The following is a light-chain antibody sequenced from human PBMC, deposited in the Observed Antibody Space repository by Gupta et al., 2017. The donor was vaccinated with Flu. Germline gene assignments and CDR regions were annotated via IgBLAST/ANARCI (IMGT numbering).Light chain of an antibody. CDR1: QSLLHSNGYNY. Sequence: DIVMTQSPLSLPVTPGEPASISCRSSQSLLHSNGYNYLAWYLQKPGQSPQLLIYLGSKRASGVPDRFSGSVSGKDFTLKTSRVEAEDVGVYYCKHDRQTFTFGHGTKVDI. CDR3: KHDRQTFT. J-gene: IGKJ3*01. V-gene: IGKV2-28*01. CDR2: LGS.